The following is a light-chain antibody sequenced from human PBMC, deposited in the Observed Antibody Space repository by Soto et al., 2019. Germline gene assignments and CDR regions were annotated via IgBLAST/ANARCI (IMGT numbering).Light chain of an antibody. CDR3: QQRDT. CDR2: GAS. V-gene: IGKV3-20*01. J-gene: IGKJ2*01. Sequence: EVVLTQSPGTLYLSPGERATLSCRATQSVSSSYLAGYQQKPGQAPGLLIYGASSRATGIPDRFSGSGSGTDFTLTISRLEPEDFAVYYCQQRDTFGQGTQLEIK. CDR1: QSVSSSY.